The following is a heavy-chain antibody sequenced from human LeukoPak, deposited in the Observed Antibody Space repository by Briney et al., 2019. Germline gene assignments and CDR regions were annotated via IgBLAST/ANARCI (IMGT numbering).Heavy chain of an antibody. Sequence: GGSLTHSCAASGFTLSSYAMSWVRPAPARGLEWVAAISGSGGSTYYAGSVKGRFTISRDNSKNTLYLQMNSLRAEDTAVYYCAKVREWELLEEFDYWGQGTLVTVSS. CDR2: ISGSGGST. D-gene: IGHD1-26*01. V-gene: IGHV3-23*01. CDR1: GFTLSSYA. J-gene: IGHJ4*02. CDR3: AKVREWELLEEFDY.